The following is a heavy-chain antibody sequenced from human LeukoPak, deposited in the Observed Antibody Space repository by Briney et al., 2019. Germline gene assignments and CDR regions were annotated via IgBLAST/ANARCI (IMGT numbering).Heavy chain of an antibody. V-gene: IGHV3-48*03. J-gene: IGHJ4*02. D-gene: IGHD3-22*01. CDR2: ISSSGSTI. CDR1: GFTFSSKW. CDR3: ARAPTGYDSSGYYYRPLLCYFDY. Sequence: AGGSLRLSCAASGFTFSSKWMSWVRQAPGKGLEWVSYISSSGSTIYYADSVKGRFTISRDNAKNSLYLQMNSLRAEDTAVYYCARAPTGYDSSGYYYRPLLCYFDYWGQGTLVTVSS.